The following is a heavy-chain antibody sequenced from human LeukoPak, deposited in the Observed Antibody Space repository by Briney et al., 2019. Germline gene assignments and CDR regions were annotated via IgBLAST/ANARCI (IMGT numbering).Heavy chain of an antibody. CDR3: ARPSGWYRLNYFDY. Sequence: SETLSLTCAVYGGSFSGYYWSWIRQPPGKGLEWIGEINHSGSTNYNPSLKSRVTISVDTSKNQFSLKLSSVTAADTAVYYCARPSGWYRLNYFDYWGQGTLVTVSS. CDR2: INHSGST. J-gene: IGHJ4*02. V-gene: IGHV4-34*01. CDR1: GGSFSGYY. D-gene: IGHD6-19*01.